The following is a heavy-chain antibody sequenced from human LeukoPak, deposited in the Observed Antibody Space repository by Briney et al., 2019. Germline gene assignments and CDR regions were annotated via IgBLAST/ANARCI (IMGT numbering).Heavy chain of an antibody. CDR3: AKDTRNGYSYGYALVY. CDR2: ISWDGGST. J-gene: IGHJ4*02. CDR1: GFTFDDYA. D-gene: IGHD5-18*01. V-gene: IGHV3-43D*04. Sequence: GGSLRLSCAASGFTFDDYAMHWVRQAPGKGLEWVSLISWDGGSTYYADSVKGRFTISRDNSKNSLYLQMNSLRAEDTALYYCAKDTRNGYSYGYALVYWGQGTLVTVSS.